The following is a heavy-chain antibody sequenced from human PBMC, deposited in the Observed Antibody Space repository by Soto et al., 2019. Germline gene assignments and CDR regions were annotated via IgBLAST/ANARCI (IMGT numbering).Heavy chain of an antibody. Sequence: GGSLRLSCAASGFTFSSYAMSWVRQAPGKGLEWVSAISGSGGSTYYADSVKGRFTISRDNSKNTLYLQMNSLRAEDTVVYYCAKAPALLEWLLYFDYWGQGTLVTVSS. CDR3: AKAPALLEWLLYFDY. D-gene: IGHD3-3*01. CDR2: ISGSGGST. J-gene: IGHJ4*02. CDR1: GFTFSSYA. V-gene: IGHV3-23*01.